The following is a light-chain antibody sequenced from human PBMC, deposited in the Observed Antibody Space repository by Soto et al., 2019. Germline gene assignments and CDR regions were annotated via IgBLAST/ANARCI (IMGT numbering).Light chain of an antibody. Sequence: EIVLTQSPGTLSLSPGERATLSCRASQSVSRSYLAWYQQKPGQTPRLLIYGASSRANGIPDRFSGSGSGTDFTLTISRLEPEDFAVYYCQQYVNLPWTFDQGTKVEIK. CDR1: QSVSRSY. CDR3: QQYVNLPWT. V-gene: IGKV3-20*01. J-gene: IGKJ1*01. CDR2: GAS.